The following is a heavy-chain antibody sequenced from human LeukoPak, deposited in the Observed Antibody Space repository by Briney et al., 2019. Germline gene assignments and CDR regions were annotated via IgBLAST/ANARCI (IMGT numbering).Heavy chain of an antibody. CDR2: ITGSGDST. CDR1: GFTFNNYA. V-gene: IGHV3-23*01. Sequence: PGGSLRLSCAASGFTFNNYAMTWVRQAPGKGLEWVSAITGSGDSTFYADSVKGRFTISRDNSKNTLYLQMNSLRAEDTAVYYCARGGSYLSAFDIWGQGTMVTVSS. CDR3: ARGGSYLSAFDI. D-gene: IGHD1-26*01. J-gene: IGHJ3*02.